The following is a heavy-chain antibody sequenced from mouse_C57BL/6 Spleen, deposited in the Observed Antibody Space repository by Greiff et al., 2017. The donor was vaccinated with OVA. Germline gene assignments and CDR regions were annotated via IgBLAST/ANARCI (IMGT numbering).Heavy chain of an antibody. CDR1: GYTFTSYT. CDR3: AVITTVVDFDY. Sequence: VNVVESGAELARPGASVKMSCKASGYTFTSYTMHWVKQRPGQGLEWIGYINPSSGYTKYNQKFKDKATLTADKSSSTAYMQLSSLTSEDSAVYYCAVITTVVDFDYWGQGTTLTVSS. J-gene: IGHJ2*01. CDR2: INPSSGYT. V-gene: IGHV1-4*01. D-gene: IGHD1-1*01.